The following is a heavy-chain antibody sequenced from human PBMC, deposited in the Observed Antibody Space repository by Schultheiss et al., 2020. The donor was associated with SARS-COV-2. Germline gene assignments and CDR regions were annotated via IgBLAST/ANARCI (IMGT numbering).Heavy chain of an antibody. Sequence: ASVKVSCKASGYMFATYGISWVRQATGQGLEWMGWMNPNSGNTGYAQKFQGRVTMTRNTSISTAYMELSSLRSEDTAVYYCAAGGSNWNYRFDPWGQGTLVTVSS. CDR3: AAGGSNWNYRFDP. D-gene: IGHD1-7*01. V-gene: IGHV1-8*01. CDR2: MNPNSGNT. CDR1: GYMFATYG. J-gene: IGHJ5*02.